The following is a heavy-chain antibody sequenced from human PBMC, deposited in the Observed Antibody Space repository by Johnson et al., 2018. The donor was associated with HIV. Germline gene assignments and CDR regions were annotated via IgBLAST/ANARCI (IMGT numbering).Heavy chain of an antibody. V-gene: IGHV3-9*01. CDR1: RFTFSSYV. Sequence: VQLVESGGGVVQPGRSLRLSCAASRFTFSSYVMHWVRQAPGKGLEWVSGISWNSGSIGYADSVKGRFTISRDNAKNSLYLQMNSLRAGDTAVYYCARGGGTYLEPFDIWGQGTMVTVSS. CDR3: ARGGGTYLEPFDI. CDR2: ISWNSGSI. J-gene: IGHJ3*02. D-gene: IGHD1-26*01.